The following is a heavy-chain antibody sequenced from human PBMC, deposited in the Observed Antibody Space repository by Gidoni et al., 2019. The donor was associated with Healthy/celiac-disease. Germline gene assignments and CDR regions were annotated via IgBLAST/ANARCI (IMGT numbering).Heavy chain of an antibody. D-gene: IGHD3-3*01. CDR1: GGSISSSSYY. J-gene: IGHJ4*02. V-gene: IGHV4-39*01. CDR3: ARRATIFGVVITYYFDY. Sequence: QLQLQESGPGLVKPSETLSLTCTVSGGSISSSSYYWGWIRQPPGKGLEWIGIIYYSGSTYHNPSLKSRVTIAVDTSKNQFSLKLSSVTAADTAVYYCARRATIFGVVITYYFDYWGQGTLVTVSS. CDR2: IYYSGST.